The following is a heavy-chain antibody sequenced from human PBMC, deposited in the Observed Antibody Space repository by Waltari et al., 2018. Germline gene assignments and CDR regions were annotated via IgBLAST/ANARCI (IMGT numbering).Heavy chain of an antibody. D-gene: IGHD3-22*01. J-gene: IGHJ5*02. CDR3: ARVSGMIVAVNWFDP. V-gene: IGHV4-59*11. CDR2: IYYSGST. CDR1: GGSISSHY. Sequence: QVQLQESGPGLVKPSETLSLTCTVSGGSISSHYWSWIRQPPGKGLEWIGYIYYSGSTNYNPSLKSRVTISVATSKNQFSLKLSSVTAADTAVYYCARVSGMIVAVNWFDPWGQGTLVTVSS.